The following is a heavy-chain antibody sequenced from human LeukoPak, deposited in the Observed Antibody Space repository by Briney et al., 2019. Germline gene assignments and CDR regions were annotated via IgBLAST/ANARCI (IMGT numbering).Heavy chain of an antibody. Sequence: GASVKVSCNASGYTFTDYVIHWVRQAPGQGLEWMGWINPNSGDTKYAQNLQGRVTTTRHTSITTAYMELSSLRSDDTAVYYCARDGYIGYHYHDWLAPWGQGTLVTVSS. J-gene: IGHJ5*02. CDR2: INPNSGDT. D-gene: IGHD5-12*01. CDR1: GYTFTDYV. CDR3: ARDGYIGYHYHDWLAP. V-gene: IGHV1-2*02.